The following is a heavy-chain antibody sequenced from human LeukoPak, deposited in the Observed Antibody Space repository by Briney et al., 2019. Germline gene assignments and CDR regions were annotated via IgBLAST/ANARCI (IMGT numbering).Heavy chain of an antibody. CDR2: IYYSGST. D-gene: IGHD6-13*01. V-gene: IGHV4-59*08. Sequence: SETLSLTCTVSAGSVSSNYWSWHRPPPGKGREWIRYIYYSGSTNYNPSLKSRVTISVDTSKNQFSLKLSSVTAADTAVYYCATSIAAAGDDAFDIWGQGTMVTVSS. CDR1: AGSVSSNY. CDR3: ATSIAAAGDDAFDI. J-gene: IGHJ3*02.